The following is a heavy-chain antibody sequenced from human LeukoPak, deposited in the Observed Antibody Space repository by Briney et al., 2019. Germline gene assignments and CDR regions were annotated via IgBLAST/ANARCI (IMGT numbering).Heavy chain of an antibody. V-gene: IGHV4-59*01. CDR2: IYDSGST. CDR3: ARVGVAADVIRYYYYMDV. J-gene: IGHJ6*03. Sequence: PSETLSLTCTVSGGSISSYYWSWIRQPPGKGLEWIGDIYDSGSTNYNPSLKSRVTISVDTSKNQFSLKLSSVTAADTAVYYCARVGVAADVIRYYYYMDVWGKGTTVTVSS. CDR1: GGSISSYY. D-gene: IGHD6-13*01.